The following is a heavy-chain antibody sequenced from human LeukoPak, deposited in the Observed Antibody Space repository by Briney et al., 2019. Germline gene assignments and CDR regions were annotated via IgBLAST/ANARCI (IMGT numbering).Heavy chain of an antibody. CDR1: GGTFSSYA. D-gene: IGHD4-23*01. Sequence: SVKVSCKASGGTFSSYAISWVRQAPGQGLEWMGGTIPIFGTANYAQKFQGRVTITTDESTSTAYMELSSLRSEDTAVYYCARDYAAYGGGTVYYMDVWGKGTTVTVSS. V-gene: IGHV1-69*05. CDR2: TIPIFGTA. J-gene: IGHJ6*03. CDR3: ARDYAAYGGGTVYYMDV.